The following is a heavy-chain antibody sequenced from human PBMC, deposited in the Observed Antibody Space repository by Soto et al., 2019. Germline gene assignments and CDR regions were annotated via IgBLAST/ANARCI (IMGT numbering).Heavy chain of an antibody. CDR3: ARDIRWELHRALDAFDI. J-gene: IGHJ3*02. V-gene: IGHV3-48*01. Sequence: GGSLRLSCAASGFTFSSYTMNWVRQAPGKGLEWLSYISSSSSTIYYADSVKGRFTISRDNAKNSLYLQMNSLRAEDTAMYYCARDIRWELHRALDAFDIWGQGTMVTVSS. CDR2: ISSSSSTI. D-gene: IGHD1-26*01. CDR1: GFTFSSYT.